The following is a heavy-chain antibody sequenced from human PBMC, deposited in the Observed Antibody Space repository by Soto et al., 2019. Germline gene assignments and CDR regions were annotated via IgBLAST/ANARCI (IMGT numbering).Heavy chain of an antibody. CDR2: IHYSGRT. J-gene: IGHJ4*02. V-gene: IGHV4-59*12. Sequence: SETQALSCRGSTFTFSECYGTWIRQPPGKILEWIGYIHYSGRTDYNPSLTSRATMSVDTSKNQFSLNLKSITAADTAVYYCVRVGVGIGNHFDSWGRGTLVTVSS. D-gene: IGHD1-26*01. CDR1: TFTFSECY. CDR3: VRVGVGIGNHFDS.